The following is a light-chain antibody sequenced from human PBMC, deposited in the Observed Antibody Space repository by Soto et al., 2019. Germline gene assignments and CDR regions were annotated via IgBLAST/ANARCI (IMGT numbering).Light chain of an antibody. CDR1: SSDVGAYIF. J-gene: IGLJ1*01. CDR3: VSFAGGTYV. CDR2: DVN. Sequence: QSVLTQPPSASGSPGQSVTISCTGTSSDVGAYIFVSWYPQHPGKAPKLLIYDVNRRPPGVPDRFFGSKSGNTASLTVSGLQAEDEADYYCVSFAGGTYVFGTGTKSPS. V-gene: IGLV2-8*01.